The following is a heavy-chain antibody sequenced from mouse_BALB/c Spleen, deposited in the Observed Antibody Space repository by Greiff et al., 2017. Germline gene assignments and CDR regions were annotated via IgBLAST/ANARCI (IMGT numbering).Heavy chain of an antibody. CDR1: GFSLTSYG. CDR3: ARHRGNYGAMDY. J-gene: IGHJ4*01. D-gene: IGHD2-1*01. V-gene: IGHV2-6-2*01. Sequence: VQVVESGPDLVAPSQSLSITCTVSGFSLTSYGVHWVRQPPGKGLEWLVVIWSDGSTTYNSALKSRLSISKDNSKSQVFLKMNSLQTDDTAMYYCARHRGNYGAMDYWGQGTSVTVSS. CDR2: IWSDGST.